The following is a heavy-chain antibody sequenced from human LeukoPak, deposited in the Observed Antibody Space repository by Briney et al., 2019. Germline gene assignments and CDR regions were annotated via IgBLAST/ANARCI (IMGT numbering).Heavy chain of an antibody. V-gene: IGHV3-74*01. CDR3: ARDDYYYDSSGYWYFDL. Sequence: PGGSLRLSCAASGFTFSSYWMHWVRQAPGKGLVWVSRINSDGSSTSYADSVKGRFTISRDNAKNSLYLQMNSLRAEDTAVYYCARDDYYYDSSGYWYFDLWGRGTLVTVSS. D-gene: IGHD3-22*01. CDR2: INSDGSST. CDR1: GFTFSSYW. J-gene: IGHJ2*01.